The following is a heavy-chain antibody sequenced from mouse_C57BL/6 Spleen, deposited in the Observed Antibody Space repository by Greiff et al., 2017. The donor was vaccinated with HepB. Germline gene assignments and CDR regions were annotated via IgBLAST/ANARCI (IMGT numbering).Heavy chain of an antibody. CDR3: ARSSPIYQGCDY. CDR2: INPGSGGT. CDR1: GYAFTNYL. V-gene: IGHV1-54*01. D-gene: IGHD1-3*01. J-gene: IGHJ2*01. Sequence: VQLQQSGAELVRPGTSVKVSCKASGYAFTNYLIEWVKQRPGQGLEWIGVINPGSGGTNYNEKFKGKATLTADKSSSTAYMQLSSLTSEDSAVYFCARSSPIYQGCDYWGQGTTLTVSS.